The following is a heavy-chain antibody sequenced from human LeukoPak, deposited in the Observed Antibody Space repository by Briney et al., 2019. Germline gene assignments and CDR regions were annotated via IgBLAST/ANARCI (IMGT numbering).Heavy chain of an antibody. V-gene: IGHV4-34*01. CDR1: GGSFSGYY. Sequence: PSETLSLTCAVSGGSFSGYYWSWIRQPPGKGLEWIGEINHSGSTNYNPSLKSRVTISVGTSKNQFSLKLSSVTAADTAVYYCASNLWFGAYPVYWGQGTLVTVSS. CDR3: ASNLWFGAYPVY. J-gene: IGHJ4*02. D-gene: IGHD3-10*01. CDR2: INHSGST.